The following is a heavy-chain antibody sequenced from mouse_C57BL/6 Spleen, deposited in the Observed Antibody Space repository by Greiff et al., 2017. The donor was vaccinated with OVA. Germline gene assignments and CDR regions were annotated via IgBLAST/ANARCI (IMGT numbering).Heavy chain of an antibody. V-gene: IGHV1-81*01. CDR1: VYTFTSSG. Sequence: VQLHQSFAELARPVASVQLSCQASVYTFTSSGISCVQQRTCPVLSWIGEIYPRSGNTYYNEKFKGKATLTADKSSSTAYMQLSSLTSEDSAVYYCARLEPFAYWGQGTLVTVSA. J-gene: IGHJ3*01. CDR2: IYPRSGNT. CDR3: ARLEPFAY.